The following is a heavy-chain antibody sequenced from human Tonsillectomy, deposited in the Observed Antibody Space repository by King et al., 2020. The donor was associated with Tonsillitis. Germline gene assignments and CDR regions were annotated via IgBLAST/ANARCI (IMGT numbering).Heavy chain of an antibody. V-gene: IGHV3-23*04. CDR3: AKESPYSGNYRFYYFDY. D-gene: IGHD1-26*01. CDR2: ISGRDTRT. J-gene: IGHJ4*02. CDR1: GFTFSTYA. Sequence: VQLVESGGGLVQPGGSLRLSCEASGFTFSTYAMSWVRQAPGKGPEWVSAISGRDTRTFYADSVKGRFTLSRDDSKNTVSLQMSSLRAEDTAVYYCAKESPYSGNYRFYYFDYWGQGTLVTVSS.